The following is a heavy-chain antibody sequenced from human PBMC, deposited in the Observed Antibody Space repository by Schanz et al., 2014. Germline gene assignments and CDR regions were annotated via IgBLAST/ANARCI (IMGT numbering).Heavy chain of an antibody. CDR1: GYTFSDYG. CDR3: AGTYCSSTSCYTGYYYMDV. V-gene: IGHV1-69*09. CDR2: IIPILGIA. D-gene: IGHD2-2*02. Sequence: QVQLVQSGAEVKKPGASVKVSCKTSGYTFSDYGITWVRQAPGQGLEWMGRIIPILGIANYAQKFPGRVTFTADKSTSTAFLEVNSLRSDDTAVYYCAGTYCSSTSCYTGYYYMDVWGKGTTVTVSS. J-gene: IGHJ6*03.